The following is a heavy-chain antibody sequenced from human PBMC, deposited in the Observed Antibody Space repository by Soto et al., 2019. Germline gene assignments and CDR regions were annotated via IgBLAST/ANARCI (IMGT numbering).Heavy chain of an antibody. J-gene: IGHJ6*02. Sequence: ASVKVSCKASGYTFTSYGISWVRQAPGQGLEWMGWISAYNGNTNYAQKLQGRVTMTTDTSTSTAYMELRSLRSDDTAVYYCARDGEQQLEYYYYYGMDVWGQGTTVTVSS. D-gene: IGHD6-13*01. CDR2: ISAYNGNT. V-gene: IGHV1-18*01. CDR3: ARDGEQQLEYYYYYGMDV. CDR1: GYTFTSYG.